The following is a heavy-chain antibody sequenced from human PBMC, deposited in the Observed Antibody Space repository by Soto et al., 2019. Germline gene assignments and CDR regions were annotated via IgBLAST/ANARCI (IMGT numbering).Heavy chain of an antibody. CDR2: IKEDGSEK. CDR3: RLGHYTGS. V-gene: IGHV3-7*01. Sequence: PGGSLRLSCEVPGLADTFWMGWVRQAPGKGLEWVANIKEDGSEKFYVESVKGRFTISRDNGKNSVHLQMNSLRGEDTAVYYCRLGHYTGSRGKGTLVTVSS. CDR1: GLADTFW. J-gene: IGHJ4*02. D-gene: IGHD2-8*02.